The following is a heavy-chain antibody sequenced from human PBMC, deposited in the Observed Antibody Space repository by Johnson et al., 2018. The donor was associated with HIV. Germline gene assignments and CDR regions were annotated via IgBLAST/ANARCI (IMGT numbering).Heavy chain of an antibody. V-gene: IGHV3-23*04. CDR3: AKPRYYDNAFEM. CDR2: ISGSGGST. J-gene: IGHJ3*02. D-gene: IGHD3-16*01. Sequence: VQLVESGGGLVQPGGSLRLSCAASGFTFSSYAMSWVRPAPGKGLEWVSAISGSGGSTYYADSVQGRFTISRDNSKNTLYLQMNSLRAEDTAVYYCAKPRYYDNAFEMWGQGTMVTVSS. CDR1: GFTFSSYA.